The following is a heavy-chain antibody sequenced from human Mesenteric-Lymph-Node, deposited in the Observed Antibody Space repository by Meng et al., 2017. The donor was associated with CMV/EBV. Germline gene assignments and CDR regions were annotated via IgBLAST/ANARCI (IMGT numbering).Heavy chain of an antibody. CDR3: ARGSLWLQSDY. J-gene: IGHJ4*02. V-gene: IGHV3-21*04. Sequence: GESLKISCAASGFTVSNNYMSWVRQAPGKGLEWVSSISSSSSSDYIYYADSVKGRFTISRDNAKNSLYLQMNSLRAEDTALYYCARGSLWLQSDYWGQGTLVTVSS. CDR2: ISSSSSSDYI. CDR1: GFTVSNNY. D-gene: IGHD5-24*01.